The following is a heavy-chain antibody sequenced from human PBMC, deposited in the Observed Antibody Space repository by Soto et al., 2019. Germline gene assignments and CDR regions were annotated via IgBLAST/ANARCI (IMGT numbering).Heavy chain of an antibody. Sequence: VASVKVSCKASGYTFTSYAMHWVRQAPGQRLEWMGWINAGNGNTKYSQKFQGRVTITRDTSASTAYMELSSLRSEDTAVYYCARERYNWNYRFRWFDPWGQGTLVTVS. CDR2: INAGNGNT. D-gene: IGHD1-7*01. CDR1: GYTFTSYA. V-gene: IGHV1-3*01. J-gene: IGHJ5*02. CDR3: ARERYNWNYRFRWFDP.